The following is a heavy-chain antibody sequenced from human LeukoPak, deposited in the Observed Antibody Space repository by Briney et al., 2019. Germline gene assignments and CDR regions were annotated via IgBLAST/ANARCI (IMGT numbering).Heavy chain of an antibody. Sequence: PSETLSLTCTVSGGSISSSSYYWGWIRQPPGKGLEWIGSIYYSGSTYYNPSLKSRVTVSVDTSKNQFSLNLSSVTAADTAVYYCARDSMTTVITPEFDFWGQGTLVTVSS. CDR3: ARDSMTTVITPEFDF. D-gene: IGHD4-23*01. CDR1: GGSISSSSYY. V-gene: IGHV4-39*07. J-gene: IGHJ4*02. CDR2: IYYSGST.